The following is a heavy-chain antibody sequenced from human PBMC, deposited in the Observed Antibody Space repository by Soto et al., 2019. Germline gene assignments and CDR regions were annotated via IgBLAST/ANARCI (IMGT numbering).Heavy chain of an antibody. CDR2: IYSGGST. Sequence: GGSLRLSCAASGFTVSSNYMSWVRQAPGKGLEWVSVIYSGGSTYYADSVKGRFTISRDNSKNTLYLQMNSLRAEDTAVYYCARDQDSVAVAGTIDYWGQGTLVTVSS. V-gene: IGHV3-53*01. D-gene: IGHD6-19*01. CDR3: ARDQDSVAVAGTIDY. CDR1: GFTVSSNY. J-gene: IGHJ4*02.